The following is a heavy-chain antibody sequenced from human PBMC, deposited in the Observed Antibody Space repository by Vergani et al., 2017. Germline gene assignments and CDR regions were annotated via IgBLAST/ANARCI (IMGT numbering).Heavy chain of an antibody. CDR3: ARAPRGAGAYLSWYYYNHV. Sequence: EVQLVESGGGWVQPGGSLRLSCAASGFTVSSNYMSWVRQAPGKGLEWVSDIYSGGRTDYADSVKGGFTISRDNSKNTLYLQLNSLRAEATAVYYCARAPRGAGAYLSWYYYNHVWGQGTLVTVSS. J-gene: IGHJ4*02. CDR2: IYSGGRT. CDR1: GFTVSSNY. D-gene: IGHD6-13*01. V-gene: IGHV3-66*02.